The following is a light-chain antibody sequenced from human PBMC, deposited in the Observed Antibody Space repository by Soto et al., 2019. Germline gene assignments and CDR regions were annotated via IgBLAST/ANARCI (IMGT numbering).Light chain of an antibody. CDR2: AAS. CDR1: QSVRNN. V-gene: IGKV3-15*01. J-gene: IGKJ2*01. CDR3: QQYNSGPYT. Sequence: EIVMSQSPATLSVNPGERATLSCRASQSVRNNLAWYQQKPGQAPRLLIYAASTRPAGVPARFSGTGSGTEFTLTITSLQSEDFAVYYCQQYNSGPYTFGQGTKLEIK.